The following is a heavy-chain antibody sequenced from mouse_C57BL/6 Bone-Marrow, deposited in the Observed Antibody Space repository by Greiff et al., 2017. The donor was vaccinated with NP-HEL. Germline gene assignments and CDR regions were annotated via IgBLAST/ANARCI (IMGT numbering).Heavy chain of an antibody. CDR1: GFSLSTFGMG. CDR2: IWWDDDK. Sequence: QVTLNVSGPGILQPSQTLSLTCSFSGFSLSTFGMGVGWIRQPSGKGLEWLAHIWWDDDKSYNTALKSRLTNSKDTSKNQVFLKIANVDTAYTATYYCARIGRRSNYAAYWGQGTLVTVSA. J-gene: IGHJ3*01. D-gene: IGHD2-5*01. V-gene: IGHV8-8*01. CDR3: ARIGRRSNYAAY.